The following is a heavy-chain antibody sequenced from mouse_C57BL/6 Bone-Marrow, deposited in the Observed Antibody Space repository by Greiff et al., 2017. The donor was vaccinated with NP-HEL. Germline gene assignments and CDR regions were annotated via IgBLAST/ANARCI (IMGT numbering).Heavy chain of an antibody. CDR2: INPNNGGT. CDR1: GYTFTDYY. D-gene: IGHD4-1*01. Sequence: EVQLQQSGPELVKPGASVKISCKASGYTFTDYYMNWVKQSHGKSLEWIGDINPNNGGTSYNQKFKGKATLTVDKSSSTAYMELRSLTSEDSAVYYCAKLGEGWYFDVWGTGTTVTVSS. CDR3: AKLGEGWYFDV. J-gene: IGHJ1*03. V-gene: IGHV1-26*01.